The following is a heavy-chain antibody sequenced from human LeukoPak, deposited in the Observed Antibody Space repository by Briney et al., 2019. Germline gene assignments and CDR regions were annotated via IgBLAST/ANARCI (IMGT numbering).Heavy chain of an antibody. CDR3: LEMNTKGY. D-gene: IGHD5-24*01. J-gene: IGHJ4*02. V-gene: IGHV3-73*01. Sequence: GGSLRLSCADSGFTFSGAAIHWVRQASGKGLEWVGRIRSKARSYATEYAASVRGRFTISREDSKNTAYLQMNSLKTEDTAIYYRLEMNTKGYWGQGTLVTVSS. CDR2: IRSKARSYAT. CDR1: GFTFSGAA.